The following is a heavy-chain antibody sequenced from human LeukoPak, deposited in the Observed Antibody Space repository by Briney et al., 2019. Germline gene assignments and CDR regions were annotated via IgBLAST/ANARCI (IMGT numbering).Heavy chain of an antibody. J-gene: IGHJ4*02. CDR2: IRYDGSNK. Sequence: PGGSLRLSCAASGFTFSSYGMHWVRQAPGKGLEWVAFIRYDGSNKYYADSVKGRFTISRDNSKNTLYLQMNSLSAEDTAVYYCAKVRGYSGYDLDYWGQGTLVTVSS. V-gene: IGHV3-30*02. CDR3: AKVRGYSGYDLDY. D-gene: IGHD5-12*01. CDR1: GFTFSSYG.